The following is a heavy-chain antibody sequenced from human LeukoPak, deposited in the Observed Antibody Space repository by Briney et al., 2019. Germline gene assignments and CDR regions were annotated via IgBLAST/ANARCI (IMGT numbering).Heavy chain of an antibody. D-gene: IGHD1-26*01. Sequence: GGSLRLSCAASGFTFSSYSMNWVRQAPGKGLEWVSYISSGSSTIYYADSVKGRFTISRDNAKNSLYLQMNSLRAEDTAVYYCARDSYSGSFRIFDYWGQGTLVTVSS. J-gene: IGHJ4*02. CDR2: ISSGSSTI. V-gene: IGHV3-48*04. CDR3: ARDSYSGSFRIFDY. CDR1: GFTFSSYS.